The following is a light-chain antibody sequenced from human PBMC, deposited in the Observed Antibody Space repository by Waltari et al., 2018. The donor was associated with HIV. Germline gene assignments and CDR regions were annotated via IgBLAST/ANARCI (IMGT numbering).Light chain of an antibody. CDR2: EVS. V-gene: IGLV2-23*02. CDR3: CSYASTTDTYVV. J-gene: IGLJ2*01. Sequence: QSALTQPASVSGSPGQSITISCTGTSSDVWSYNLVSWYQQHPGKAPKLIIYEVSKRPSGVSNRVSGSKSGSTASLTSSGLQPEDEADYCCCSYASTTDTYVVFGGGTKLTVL. CDR1: SSDVWSYNL.